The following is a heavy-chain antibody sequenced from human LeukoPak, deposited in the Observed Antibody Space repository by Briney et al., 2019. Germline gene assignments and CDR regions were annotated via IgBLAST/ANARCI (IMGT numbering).Heavy chain of an antibody. J-gene: IGHJ3*02. D-gene: IGHD3-3*01. CDR1: GFTFSSYS. V-gene: IGHV3-33*06. Sequence: SGGSLRLSCAASGFTFSSYSMNWVRQAPGKGLEWVAVIWYDGSNKYYADSVKGRFTISRDNSKNTLYLQMNSLRAEDTAVYYCAKFWSGYYTPEDAFDIWGQGTMVTVSS. CDR3: AKFWSGYYTPEDAFDI. CDR2: IWYDGSNK.